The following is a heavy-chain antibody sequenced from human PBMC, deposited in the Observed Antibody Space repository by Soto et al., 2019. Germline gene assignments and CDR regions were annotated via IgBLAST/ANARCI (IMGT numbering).Heavy chain of an antibody. J-gene: IGHJ4*02. CDR3: ARDGGRHSGGIDY. Sequence: QVQLVQSGAGVKKPGSSVKVSCKASGGTFGTYSTTGLQRAPGQGLEWLGEIIPIFGTANYAQKFQGRVTITADESTSTAYMELSSLRSEDTAVYYCARDGGRHSGGIDYWGQGTLVTVSS. CDR2: IIPIFGTA. V-gene: IGHV1-69*01. D-gene: IGHD1-26*01. CDR1: GGTFGTYS.